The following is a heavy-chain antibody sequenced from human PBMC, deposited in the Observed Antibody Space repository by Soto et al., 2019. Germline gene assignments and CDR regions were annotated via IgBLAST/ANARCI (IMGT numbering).Heavy chain of an antibody. CDR1: GGSISSYY. V-gene: IGHV4-59*01. D-gene: IGHD1-26*01. CDR3: ARVSGSYKGDWFDP. J-gene: IGHJ5*02. CDR2: IYYSGST. Sequence: LSLTCTVSGGSISSYYWSWIRQPPGKGLEWIGYIYYSGSTNYNPSLKSRVTISVDTSKNQFSLKLSSVTAADTAVYYCARVSGSYKGDWFDPCGQGTLVTVSS.